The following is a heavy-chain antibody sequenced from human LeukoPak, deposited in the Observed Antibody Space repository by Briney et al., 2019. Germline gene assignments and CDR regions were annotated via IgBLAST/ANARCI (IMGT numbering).Heavy chain of an antibody. V-gene: IGHV7-4-1*02. CDR1: GYTFTSYA. Sequence: ASVKVSCKASGYTFTSYAMNWVRQAPGQGLEWMGWINTNTGNPTYAQGFTGRFVFSLDTSVSTAYLQISSLKAEDTAVYYCARDIGSGTYYDFWSGYYPYYFDYWGQGTLVTVSS. CDR2: INTNTGNP. CDR3: ARDIGSGTYYDFWSGYYPYYFDY. J-gene: IGHJ4*02. D-gene: IGHD3-3*01.